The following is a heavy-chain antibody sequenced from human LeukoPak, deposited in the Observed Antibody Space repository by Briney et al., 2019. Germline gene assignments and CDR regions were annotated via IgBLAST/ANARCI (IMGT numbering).Heavy chain of an antibody. CDR3: AELGITMIGGV. D-gene: IGHD3-10*02. CDR1: GSPFNTYG. Sequence: GGSLRLSCAASGSPFNTYGMTWVRQAPGKGLEWISVISSSGGSTFYADSVKGRFTISRDNAKNSLYLQMNSLRAKDTAVYYCAELGITMIGGVWGKGTTVTISS. CDR2: ISSSGGST. J-gene: IGHJ6*04. V-gene: IGHV3-23*01.